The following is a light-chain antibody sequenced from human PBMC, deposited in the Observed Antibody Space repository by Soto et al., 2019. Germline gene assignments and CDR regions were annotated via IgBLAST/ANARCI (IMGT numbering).Light chain of an antibody. J-gene: IGLJ1*01. V-gene: IGLV1-40*01. CDR3: QSFDTSLTNSYD. CDR2: GNT. CDR1: SSNIGAGYD. Sequence: QSVLTQPPSVSGAPGQRVTISCTGSSSNIGAGYDVHWYQQLPGAAPKLLIYGNTNRPSGVPDRFSGSKSGTSASLAITGLQAEDEGDYYCQSFDTSLTNSYDFGTGTKVTVL.